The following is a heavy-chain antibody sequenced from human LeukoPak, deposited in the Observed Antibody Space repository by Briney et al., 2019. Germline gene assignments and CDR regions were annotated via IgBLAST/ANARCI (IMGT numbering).Heavy chain of an antibody. CDR3: ARRERWLQIGAFDI. V-gene: IGHV4-61*02. CDR1: GGSISSGSYY. J-gene: IGHJ3*02. D-gene: IGHD5-24*01. Sequence: SQTLSLTCTVSGGSISSGSYYWSWIRQPAGKGLEWIGRIYTSGSTNYNPSLKSRVTISVDTSKNQFSLKLSSVTAADTAVYYCARRERWLQIGAFDIWGQGTMVTVSS. CDR2: IYTSGST.